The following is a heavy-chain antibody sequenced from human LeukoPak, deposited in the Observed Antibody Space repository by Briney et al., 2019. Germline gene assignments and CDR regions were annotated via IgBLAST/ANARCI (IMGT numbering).Heavy chain of an antibody. D-gene: IGHD3-10*01. Sequence: PSETLSLTCAVYGGSFSGYYWSWIRQPPGKGLEWIGEINHSGSTNYNPSLKSRVTISVDTSKNQFSLKLTSVTAADTAVYYCAKSNGYGLVDIWGQGTMVTVSS. J-gene: IGHJ3*02. V-gene: IGHV4-34*01. CDR2: INHSGST. CDR1: GGSFSGYY. CDR3: AKSNGYGLVDI.